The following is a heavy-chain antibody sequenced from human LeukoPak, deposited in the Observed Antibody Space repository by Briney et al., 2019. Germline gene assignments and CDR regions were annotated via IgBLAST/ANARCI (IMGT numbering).Heavy chain of an antibody. CDR1: GFTVSGNY. V-gene: IGHV3-53*01. J-gene: IGHJ4*02. D-gene: IGHD2/OR15-2a*01. Sequence: GGSLRLSCAASGFTVSGNYMSWVRQAPGKGLEWVSVIYSGGDTNYADSVKGRFTISRDNAKNSLYLQMNSLRAEDTAVYYCARLISGYFDYWGQGALVTVSS. CDR2: IYSGGDT. CDR3: ARLISGYFDY.